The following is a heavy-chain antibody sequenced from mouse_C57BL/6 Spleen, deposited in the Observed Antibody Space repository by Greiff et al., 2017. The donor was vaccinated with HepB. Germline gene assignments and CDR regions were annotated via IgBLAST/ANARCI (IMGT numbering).Heavy chain of an antibody. CDR3: ARCDGYWYIDV. D-gene: IGHD2-3*01. CDR1: GYTFTSYW. Sequence: QVQLQQPGAELVKPGASVKLSCKASGYTFTSYWMHWVKQSPGQGLEWIGMIHPNSGSINYNEKFKSKATLTVDKTSSTAYMQLSSLTSEDSAIYYCARCDGYWYIDVWGTGTTVTVSS. J-gene: IGHJ1*03. CDR2: IHPNSGSI. V-gene: IGHV1-64*01.